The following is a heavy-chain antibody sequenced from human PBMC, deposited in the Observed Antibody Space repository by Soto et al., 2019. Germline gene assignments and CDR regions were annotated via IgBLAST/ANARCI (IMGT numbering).Heavy chain of an antibody. CDR1: GFTVSSNY. CDR2: IYSGGST. Sequence: GGSLRLSCAASGFTVSSNYMSWVRQAPGKGLEWVSVIYSGGSTYYADSVKGRFTISRHNSKNTLYLQMNSLRAEDTAVYYCARDRSGGYDLHFDLWGRGTLVTVSS. V-gene: IGHV3-53*04. D-gene: IGHD5-12*01. J-gene: IGHJ2*01. CDR3: ARDRSGGYDLHFDL.